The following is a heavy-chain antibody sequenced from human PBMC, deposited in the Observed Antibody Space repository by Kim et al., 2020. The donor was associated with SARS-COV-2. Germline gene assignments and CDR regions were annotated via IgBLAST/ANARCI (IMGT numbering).Heavy chain of an antibody. J-gene: IGHJ4*02. CDR1: GYTFTGYY. Sequence: ASVKVSCKASGYTFTGYYMHWVRQAPGQGLEWMGRINPNSGGTNYAQKFQGRVTMTRDTSISTAYMELSRLRSDDTAVYYCARVDNGYSYGYGIDYWGQGTLVTVSS. D-gene: IGHD5-18*01. CDR3: ARVDNGYSYGYGIDY. CDR2: INPNSGGT. V-gene: IGHV1-2*06.